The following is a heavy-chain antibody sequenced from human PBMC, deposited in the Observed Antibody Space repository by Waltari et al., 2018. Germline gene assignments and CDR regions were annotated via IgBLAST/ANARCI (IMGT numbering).Heavy chain of an antibody. V-gene: IGHV1-46*01. CDR2: INPSGGST. Sequence: QVQLVQSGAEVKKPGASVKVSCKASGYTFTSYYMHWVRQAPGQGLEWMGIINPSGGSTSYAQKFQGRVTMTRDTSTSTVYMELSSLRSEDTAVYYCARWYVTDYGDYGPDYWGQGTLVTVSS. CDR3: ARWYVTDYGDYGPDY. D-gene: IGHD4-17*01. J-gene: IGHJ4*02. CDR1: GYTFTSYY.